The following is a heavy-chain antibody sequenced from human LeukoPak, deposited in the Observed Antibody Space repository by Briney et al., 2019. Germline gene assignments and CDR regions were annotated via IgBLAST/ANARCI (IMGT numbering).Heavy chain of an antibody. J-gene: IGHJ5*02. V-gene: IGHV1-8*03. CDR2: MNPNSGNT. D-gene: IGHD3-10*01. Sequence: ASVKVSCKASGYTFTSYDIDWVRQATGQGLEWMRWMNPNSGNTGYAQKFQGRVTITRNTSISTAYMELSSLRSEDTAVYYCARGGSYSWFDPWGQGTLVTVSS. CDR1: GYTFTSYD. CDR3: ARGGSYSWFDP.